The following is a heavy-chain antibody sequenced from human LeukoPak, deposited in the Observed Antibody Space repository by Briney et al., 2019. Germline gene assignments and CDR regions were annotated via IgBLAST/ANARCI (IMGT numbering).Heavy chain of an antibody. CDR2: IKQDGSEE. J-gene: IGHJ4*02. D-gene: IGHD3-3*01. Sequence: GGSLRLSCAASGFTLSSYWMSWVRQAPGKGLEWVANIKQDGSEEYYVDSVKGRFTISRDNAKNSLYLQMNSLRAEDTAVYYCAREPVGFWSGYYQYYFDYWGQGTLVTVSS. V-gene: IGHV3-7*01. CDR3: AREPVGFWSGYYQYYFDY. CDR1: GFTLSSYW.